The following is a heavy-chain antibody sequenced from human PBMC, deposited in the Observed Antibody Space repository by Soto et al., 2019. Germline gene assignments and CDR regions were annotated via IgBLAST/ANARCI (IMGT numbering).Heavy chain of an antibody. D-gene: IGHD1-26*01. CDR1: GASFSGHC. Sequence: PSETLSLTCAVYGASFSGHCWTWIRQPPGKGLEWIGEICHGGKTTYIPHLRSRVTISLDTSKSQFSLWLSSVTAADTAVYYCARVDPRGGYLNGFDLWGQGTMVTVSS. J-gene: IGHJ3*01. V-gene: IGHV4-34*01. CDR2: ICHGGKT. CDR3: ARVDPRGGYLNGFDL.